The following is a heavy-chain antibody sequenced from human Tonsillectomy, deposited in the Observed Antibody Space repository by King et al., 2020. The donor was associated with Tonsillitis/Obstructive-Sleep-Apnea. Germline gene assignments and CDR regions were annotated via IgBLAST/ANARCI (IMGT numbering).Heavy chain of an antibody. CDR1: GGSISSSNW. D-gene: IGHD2-2*01. CDR2: IYHSGST. V-gene: IGHV4-4*02. CDR3: ARQGCGSTSCDASWLDP. J-gene: IGHJ5*02. Sequence: VQLQESGPGLVKPSGTLSLTCAVSGGSISSSNWWSWVRQPPGKGLEWIGEIYHSGSTNYNPSLRSRVTISVDKSKKEFSLRLSSVTVPDTAVYYCARQGCGSTSCDASWLDPWGQGTQVTVSS.